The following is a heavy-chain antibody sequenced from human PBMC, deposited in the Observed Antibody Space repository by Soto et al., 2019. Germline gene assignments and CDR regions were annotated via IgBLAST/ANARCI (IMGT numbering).Heavy chain of an antibody. Sequence: SETLSLTCTVSGGSISSGGYYWSWIRQHPGKGLEWIGYIYYSGSTYYSPSLKSRVTISVDTSKNQFSLKLSSVTAADTAVYYCARAGEDYYYYYGMDVWGQGTTVTVSS. CDR1: GGSISSGGYY. J-gene: IGHJ6*02. D-gene: IGHD4-17*01. V-gene: IGHV4-31*03. CDR2: IYYSGST. CDR3: ARAGEDYYYYYGMDV.